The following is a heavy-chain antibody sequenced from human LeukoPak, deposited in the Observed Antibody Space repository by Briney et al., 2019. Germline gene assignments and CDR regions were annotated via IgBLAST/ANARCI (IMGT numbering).Heavy chain of an antibody. CDR1: GGSISSGDYY. D-gene: IGHD3-3*01. CDR2: IYYSGST. J-gene: IGHJ4*02. V-gene: IGHV4-30-4*01. CDR3: ARGPTYYDFWSGYQRAHYFDY. Sequence: PSETLSLTCTVSGGSISSGDYYWSWIREPPGKGLEWIGYIYYSGSTYYNPSLKSRVTISVDTSNNQFSLKLSSVTAADTAVYYCARGPTYYDFWSGYQRAHYFDYWGQGTLVTVSS.